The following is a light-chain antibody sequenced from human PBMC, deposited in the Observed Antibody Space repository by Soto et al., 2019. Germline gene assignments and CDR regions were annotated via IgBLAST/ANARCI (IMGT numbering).Light chain of an antibody. CDR3: QNYYSYSEA. CDR2: KAS. Sequence: DIQVTQSPSTLSVAIGDRVTITGRARQTISSWLAWYQQKPWKAPKLLIYKASTFKSGDPSRFSGSGSGTEFPITISSLQPDAFATYCCQNYYSYSEAFGQGTKVDLK. CDR1: QTISSW. J-gene: IGKJ1*01. V-gene: IGKV1-5*03.